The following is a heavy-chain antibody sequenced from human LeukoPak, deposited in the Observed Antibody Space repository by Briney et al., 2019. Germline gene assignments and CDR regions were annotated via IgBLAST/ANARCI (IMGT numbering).Heavy chain of an antibody. CDR2: ISSSGSTI. Sequence: GGSLRLSCAASGFTFSSYEMNWVRQAPGKGLDWVSYISSSGSTIYYADSVKGRFTISRDNAKNSLYRQMNSLRAEDTAVYYCAELGITMIGGVWGKGTTVTISS. CDR3: AELGITMIGGV. V-gene: IGHV3-48*03. D-gene: IGHD3-10*02. CDR1: GFTFSSYE. J-gene: IGHJ6*04.